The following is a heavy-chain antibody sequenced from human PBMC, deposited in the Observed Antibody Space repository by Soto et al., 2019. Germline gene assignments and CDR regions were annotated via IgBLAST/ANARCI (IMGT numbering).Heavy chain of an antibody. CDR3: AHRILRTVFGLVTTTAIYFDF. J-gene: IGHJ4*02. CDR2: IYWDDDK. D-gene: IGHD3-3*01. Sequence: QITLNESGPTVVKPAETLTLTCTFSGFSLTTSGVGVGWIRQSPGKAPEWLALIYWDDDKRYSASLKSRLTITKDTSKNQVVLTMASVDPAVRATYYCAHRILRTVFGLVTTTAIYFDFWGQGTPVVVSS. V-gene: IGHV2-5*02. CDR1: GFSLTTSGVG.